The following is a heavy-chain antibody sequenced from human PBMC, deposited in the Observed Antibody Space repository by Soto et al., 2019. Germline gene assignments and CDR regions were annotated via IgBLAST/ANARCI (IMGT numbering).Heavy chain of an antibody. V-gene: IGHV4-59*01. CDR1: GGSISSYY. CDR3: ARFYSSSWYVPPNWFDP. Sequence: PSETLSLTCTVSGGSISSYYWSWIRQPPGKGLEWIGYIYYSGSTNYNPSLKSRVTISVDTSKNQFSLKLSSVTAADTAVYYCARFYSSSWYVPPNWFDPWGQGTLVTVSS. CDR2: IYYSGST. J-gene: IGHJ5*02. D-gene: IGHD6-13*01.